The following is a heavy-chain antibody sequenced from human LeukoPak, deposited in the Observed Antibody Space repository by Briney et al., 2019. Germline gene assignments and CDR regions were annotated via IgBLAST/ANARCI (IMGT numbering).Heavy chain of an antibody. CDR2: IYHSGST. CDR1: GGSISSGGYS. V-gene: IGHV4-30-2*01. Sequence: SQTLSLTCAVSGGSISSGGYSWSWIRQPPGKGLEWIGYIYHSGSTYYDPSLKGRVTISVDRSKNQFSLKLSSVTAADTAVYYCARDYGDYGNWFDPWGQGTLVTVSS. D-gene: IGHD4-17*01. CDR3: ARDYGDYGNWFDP. J-gene: IGHJ5*02.